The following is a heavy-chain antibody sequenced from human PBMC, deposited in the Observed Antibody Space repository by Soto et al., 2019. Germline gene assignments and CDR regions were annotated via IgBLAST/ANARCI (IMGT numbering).Heavy chain of an antibody. CDR3: ARDFYPLAYYFDP. V-gene: IGHV1-18*04. J-gene: IGHJ4*02. CDR1: GYTFINHG. Sequence: QVQLVQSEAEVKKPGASVKVSCEASGYTFINHGISWVRQAPGLGLEWMGWVSGSNGNTKYAQKFQGRVTMTTETSTSTAHMELRNLRSDDTAVYFCARDFYPLAYYFDPWGQGTLVTVSS. CDR2: VSGSNGNT.